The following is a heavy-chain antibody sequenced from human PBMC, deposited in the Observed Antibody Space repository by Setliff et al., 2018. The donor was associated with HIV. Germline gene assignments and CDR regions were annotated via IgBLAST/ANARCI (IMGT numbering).Heavy chain of an antibody. D-gene: IGHD6-6*01. J-gene: IGHJ6*03. V-gene: IGHV1-69*13. Sequence: ASVKVSCKASGGTFSSYAISWVRQAPGRGLEWMGGIIPIFGTANYAQKFQGRVTITADESTSTAYMELSSLRSEDTAVYYCARGIRGSSQGYYYYYMDVWGKGTTVTVSS. CDR3: ARGIRGSSQGYYYYYMDV. CDR1: GGTFSSYA. CDR2: IIPIFGTA.